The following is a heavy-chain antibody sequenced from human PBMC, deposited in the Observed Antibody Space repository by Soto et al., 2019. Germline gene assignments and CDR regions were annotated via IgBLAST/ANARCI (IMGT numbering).Heavy chain of an antibody. CDR2: INTGNGNT. CDR1: GYTFTSYG. D-gene: IGHD3-22*01. CDR3: ARPKDYDDCLDW. J-gene: IGHJ4*02. Sequence: ASVKVSCKASGYTFTSYGISWVRQAPGQRLEWMGWINTGNGNTKYSQKFQGRVTFTRDTSANTAYMELSSLISEDTAVYYCARPKDYDDCLDWWGQGTLVTVSS. V-gene: IGHV1-3*04.